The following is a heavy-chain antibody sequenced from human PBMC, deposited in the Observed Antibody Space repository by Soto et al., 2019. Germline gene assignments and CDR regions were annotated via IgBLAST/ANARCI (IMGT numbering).Heavy chain of an antibody. CDR3: ARDPRLNCSGGSCYGEAVHHYYYYYYMDV. V-gene: IGHV3-48*01. CDR1: GFTFSSYS. CDR2: ISSSSSTI. J-gene: IGHJ6*03. D-gene: IGHD2-15*01. Sequence: GGSLRLSCAASGFTFSSYSMNWVRQAPGKGLEWVSYISSSSSTIYYADSVKGRFTISRDNDKNSLYLQMNSLRAEDTAVYYCARDPRLNCSGGSCYGEAVHHYYYYYYMDVWGKGTTVTVSS.